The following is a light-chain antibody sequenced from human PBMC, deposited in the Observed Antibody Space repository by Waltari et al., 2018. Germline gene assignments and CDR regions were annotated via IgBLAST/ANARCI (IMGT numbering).Light chain of an antibody. V-gene: IGLV8-61*01. CDR1: SGSVSSTSY. J-gene: IGLJ3*02. CDR3: SMYMGSGIWV. CDR2: KGN. Sequence: QTVLTQEPSLSVSPGGTVTLTCALSSGSVSSTSYATWYQQTPGQAPRTLVYKGNVRSSGGPDLFSGSILGNKAALTITGAQADDESDYYCSMYMGSGIWVFGGGTKLTVL.